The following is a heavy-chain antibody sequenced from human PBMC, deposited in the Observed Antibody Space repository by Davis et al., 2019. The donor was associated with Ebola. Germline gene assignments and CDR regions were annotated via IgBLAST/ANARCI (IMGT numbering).Heavy chain of an antibody. V-gene: IGHV3-23*01. J-gene: IGHJ4*02. Sequence: PGGSLRLSCAASGFTFSSYAMSWVRQAPGKGLEWVSAISGSGGSTYYADSVKGRFTISRDNSKNTLYLQMNSLRAEDTAVYYCAKMTGVIVVVPAAISGVFDYWGQGTLVTVSS. CDR1: GFTFSSYA. CDR3: AKMTGVIVVVPAAISGVFDY. D-gene: IGHD2-2*02. CDR2: ISGSGGST.